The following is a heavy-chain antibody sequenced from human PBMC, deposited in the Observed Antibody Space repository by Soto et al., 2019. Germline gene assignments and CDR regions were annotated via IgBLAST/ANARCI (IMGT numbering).Heavy chain of an antibody. D-gene: IGHD3-3*01. CDR2: INPNSGGT. Sequence: QVQLVQSGAEVKKPGASVKVSCKASGYTFTGYYMHWVRQAPGQGLEWMGWINPNSGGTNYAQKIQGWVTMTRDTSISTAYMELSRLRSDDTAVYYCARDRRPLSGYSSWYYYGMDVWGQGTTVTVSS. J-gene: IGHJ6*02. CDR3: ARDRRPLSGYSSWYYYGMDV. V-gene: IGHV1-2*04. CDR1: GYTFTGYY.